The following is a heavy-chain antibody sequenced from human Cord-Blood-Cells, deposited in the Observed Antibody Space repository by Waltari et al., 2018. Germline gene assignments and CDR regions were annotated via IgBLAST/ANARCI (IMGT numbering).Heavy chain of an antibody. D-gene: IGHD6-6*01. J-gene: IGHJ2*01. CDR3: ARDRAARRFWYFDL. CDR1: GFTFSSYG. V-gene: IGHV3-33*01. CDR2: IGYGGIKK. Sequence: QVRLVESGGGVVQPGRSLRLPCAASGFTFSSYGMHWVRQAPGKGLGGVAVIGYGGIKKDVRGSVKGGFSISIDNSKRALYRQRTVLRAEDTGVYYCARDRAARRFWYFDLWGRGTLVTVSS.